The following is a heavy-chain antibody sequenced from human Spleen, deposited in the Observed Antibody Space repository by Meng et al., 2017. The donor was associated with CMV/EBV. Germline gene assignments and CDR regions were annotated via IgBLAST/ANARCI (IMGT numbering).Heavy chain of an antibody. CDR2: IYYSEST. CDR3: APMYYDILTGYPTFDP. D-gene: IGHD3-9*01. V-gene: IGHV4-61*01. J-gene: IGHJ5*02. Sequence: SVCNGSYYCSWIRQPPGERLEWIGYIYYSESTNYNPSLKSRVTISVDTSKNQFSLKLSSVTAADTAVYYCAPMYYDILTGYPTFDPWGQGTLVTVSS. CDR1: SVCNGSYY.